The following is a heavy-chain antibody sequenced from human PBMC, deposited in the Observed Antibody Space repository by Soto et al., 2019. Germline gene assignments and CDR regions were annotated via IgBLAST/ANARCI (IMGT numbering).Heavy chain of an antibody. J-gene: IGHJ6*02. CDR2: INPVGGTA. V-gene: IGHV1-46*03. D-gene: IGHD4-17*01. Sequence: GASVKVSCKASGYTFINYHVHWVRQAPGQGLEWLGIINPVGGTANYAPKFQGRVTMTRDTSTSTVYMALSSLRPEDTAVYFCARVGESGTTGVTPTDYDGMDVWGQGTTVTVSS. CDR1: GYTFINYH. CDR3: ARVGESGTTGVTPTDYDGMDV.